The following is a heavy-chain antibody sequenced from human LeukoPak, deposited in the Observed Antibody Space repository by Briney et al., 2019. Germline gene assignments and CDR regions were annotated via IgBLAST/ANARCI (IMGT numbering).Heavy chain of an antibody. D-gene: IGHD6-19*01. J-gene: IGHJ5*02. CDR3: ARGTGAVTGTRFDP. CDR1: GFIFSNYA. V-gene: IGHV3-64*01. Sequence: GGSLRLSCAASGFIFSNYAIHWVRQAPGKGLEYVSAISSNGGSTFYANSVKGRFTISRDNSKNTLYLQMGSLRAEDMAIYYCARGTGAVTGTRFDPWGQGTLVTVSS. CDR2: ISSNGGST.